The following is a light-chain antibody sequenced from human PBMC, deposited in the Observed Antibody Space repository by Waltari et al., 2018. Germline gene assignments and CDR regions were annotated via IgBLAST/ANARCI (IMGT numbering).Light chain of an antibody. Sequence: QTVVTQEQSLSVSPGGTVTLTCALCSGSVSTTSDATWYHQTPGQAPRTLVYKSNFRSSGVPDRFSGSILGNKAALTITGAQADDESDYYCLLYMGSGIWVFGGGTKLTVL. V-gene: IGLV8-61*01. J-gene: IGLJ3*02. CDR3: LLYMGSGIWV. CDR2: KSN. CDR1: SGSVSTTSD.